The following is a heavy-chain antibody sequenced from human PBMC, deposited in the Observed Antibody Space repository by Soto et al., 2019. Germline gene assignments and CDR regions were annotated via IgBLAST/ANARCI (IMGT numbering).Heavy chain of an antibody. J-gene: IGHJ6*02. V-gene: IGHV3-30-3*01. D-gene: IGHD5-18*01. CDR2: ISYDGSNK. CDR3: ARYTAMVIRGAECGTRCYYYYGMDV. Sequence: GGSLRLSCAASGFTFSSYAMHWVRQAPGKGLEWVAVISYDGSNKYYADSVKGRFTISRDNSKNTLYLQMNSLRAEDTAVYYCARYTAMVIRGAECGTRCYYYYGMDVWGQGTKVTVSS. CDR1: GFTFSSYA.